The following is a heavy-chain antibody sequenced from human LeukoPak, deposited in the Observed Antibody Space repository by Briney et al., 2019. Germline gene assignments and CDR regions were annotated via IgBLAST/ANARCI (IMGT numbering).Heavy chain of an antibody. V-gene: IGHV3-7*01. Sequence: PGGSLRLSCAASGFTFSSYGMNWVRQAPGKGLEWVANIKQDGSEKYYVDSVKSRFIISRDNSKNTVYLQMNTLRAEDTALYYFEKDWGLWFGEVWSGEFDNWGQGTLVTVSP. D-gene: IGHD3-10*01. CDR1: GFTFSSYG. CDR2: IKQDGSEK. CDR3: EKDWGLWFGEVWSGEFDN. J-gene: IGHJ5*02.